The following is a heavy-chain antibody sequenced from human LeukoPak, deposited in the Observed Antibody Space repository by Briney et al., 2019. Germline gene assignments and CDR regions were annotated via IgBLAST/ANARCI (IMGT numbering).Heavy chain of an antibody. CDR3: ARVDSNYEFDY. V-gene: IGHV1-69*04. D-gene: IGHD4-11*01. Sequence: SVKVSCKASGGTFSSYAISWVRQAPGQGLEWMGRVIPILGIANYAQKFQGRVTITADKSTSTAYMELSSLRSEDTAVYYCARVDSNYEFDYWGQGTLVTVSS. CDR2: VIPILGIA. CDR1: GGTFSSYA. J-gene: IGHJ4*02.